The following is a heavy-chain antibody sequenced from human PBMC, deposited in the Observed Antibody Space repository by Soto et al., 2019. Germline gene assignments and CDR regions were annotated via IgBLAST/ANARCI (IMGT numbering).Heavy chain of an antibody. J-gene: IGHJ3*01. CDR1: GGSVSSYHL. CDR3: ARANSYSSGFFYGLDL. CDR2: ISRSGTT. D-gene: IGHD3-22*01. Sequence: ASETLSLTCAVSGGSVSSYHLWTWVRQAPGKGLEWIGEISRSGTTTYNTSLKSRLTMSLDKSENQFSLKLSSVTAADTAVYYCARANSYSSGFFYGLDLWGQGKLVT. V-gene: IGHV4-4*02.